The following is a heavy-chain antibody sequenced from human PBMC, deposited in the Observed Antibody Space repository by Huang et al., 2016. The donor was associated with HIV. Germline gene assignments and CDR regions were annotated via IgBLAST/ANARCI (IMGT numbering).Heavy chain of an antibody. CDR1: GYTFNGYW. V-gene: IGHV5-51*07. CDR2: IYPGDSDT. D-gene: IGHD2-2*01. Sequence: EVQLVQSGAVVKKPGESLKISCKGSGYTFNGYWIGWVHQMPGRGLAWMGCIYPGDSDTTYSPSFQGQVTISADKAISTAYLQWSGLKASDTAMYYCARQGVGDFVVEPTGLGAFDIWGQGTMVTVSS. CDR3: ARQGVGDFVVEPTGLGAFDI. J-gene: IGHJ3*02.